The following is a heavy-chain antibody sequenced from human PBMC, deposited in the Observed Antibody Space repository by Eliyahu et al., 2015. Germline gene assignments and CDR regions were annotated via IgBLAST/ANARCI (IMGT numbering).Heavy chain of an antibody. CDR1: GGSISTYY. J-gene: IGHJ1*01. CDR2: ISNNGRT. CDR3: ATRYYYDTSGYYYAGYFHF. D-gene: IGHD3-22*01. Sequence: QVQLQESGPGLVKSSETLSLTCTVSGGSISTYYGTWIRQPPGKGLEWIGYISNNGRTNYNPSLKSRVTLSVDTSKNQFSLKLSSVTAADTAVYYCATRYYYDTSGYYYAGYFHFWGQGILVTVSS. V-gene: IGHV4-59*01.